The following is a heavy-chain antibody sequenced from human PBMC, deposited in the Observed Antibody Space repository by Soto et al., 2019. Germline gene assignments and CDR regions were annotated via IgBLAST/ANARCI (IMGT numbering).Heavy chain of an antibody. Sequence: GGSLRLSCAASGFTFSSYSMNWVRQAPGKGLEWVSYISSSSSTIYYADTVKGRLTISRDNAKNSLYLKMNSLRAEDTAVYYCAKALLVGFGELSYYYYGMDVWGQGTTVTVSS. CDR3: AKALLVGFGELSYYYYGMDV. V-gene: IGHV3-48*01. D-gene: IGHD3-10*01. CDR1: GFTFSSYS. J-gene: IGHJ6*02. CDR2: ISSSSSTI.